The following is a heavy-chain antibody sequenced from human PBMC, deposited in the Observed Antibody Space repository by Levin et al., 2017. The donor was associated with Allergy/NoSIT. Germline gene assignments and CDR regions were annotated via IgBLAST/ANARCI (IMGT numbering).Heavy chain of an antibody. D-gene: IGHD3-10*01. CDR3: ARDWLGRWFDP. CDR2: IYYSGNT. V-gene: IGHV4-39*07. J-gene: IGHJ5*02. CDR1: GGSISDTSYY. Sequence: SETLSLTCTVSGGSISDTSYYWGWIRQPPGKGLEWIGSIYYSGNTYYNPSLRSRVTISVDTSKNQFSLKVTSVTAADTAVYYCARDWLGRWFDPWGQGTLVTVSS.